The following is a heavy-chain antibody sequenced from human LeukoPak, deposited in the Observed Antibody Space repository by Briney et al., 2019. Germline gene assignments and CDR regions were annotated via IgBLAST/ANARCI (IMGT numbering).Heavy chain of an antibody. Sequence: GASVKVSCRASGYTFTGYYMHWVRQAPGQGLEWMGWINPNSGGTNYAQKFQGRVTMTRDTSISTAYMELRSLRSDDTAVYYCARANSGIAVAGPDYWGQGTLVTVSS. V-gene: IGHV1-2*02. CDR2: INPNSGGT. CDR1: GYTFTGYY. CDR3: ARANSGIAVAGPDY. D-gene: IGHD6-19*01. J-gene: IGHJ4*02.